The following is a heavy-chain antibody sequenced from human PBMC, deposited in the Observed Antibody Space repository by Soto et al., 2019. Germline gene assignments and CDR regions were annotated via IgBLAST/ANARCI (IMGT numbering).Heavy chain of an antibody. CDR2: IHYSGST. CDR1: GGSISSGDYY. V-gene: IGHV4-30-4*01. J-gene: IGHJ5*02. CDR3: ARERPEGSRPDP. D-gene: IGHD6-13*01. Sequence: QVQLQESGPGLVKPSQTLSLTCTVSGGSISSGDYYWWWIRQPPGKGPEWLGYIHYSGSTYYNPSLMRRVTTSVDTSKNQFSPKLTSVTAADTAVYSCARERPEGSRPDPWGQGTLVTVSS.